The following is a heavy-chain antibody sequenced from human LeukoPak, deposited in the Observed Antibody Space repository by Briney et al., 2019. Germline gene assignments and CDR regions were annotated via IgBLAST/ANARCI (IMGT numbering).Heavy chain of an antibody. D-gene: IGHD3-10*01. J-gene: IGHJ4*02. CDR2: IKQDGSEK. Sequence: GGSLRLSCAASGFSFSTYWMSWVRQAPGKALQWVDNIKQDGSEKNYVDSVKCRFTISRDNAKNSLYLQMNSLRAEDTAVYYCARARLTLAREVIIKADYWGQGILVTVSS. CDR1: GFSFSTYW. V-gene: IGHV3-7*03. CDR3: ARARLTLAREVIIKADY.